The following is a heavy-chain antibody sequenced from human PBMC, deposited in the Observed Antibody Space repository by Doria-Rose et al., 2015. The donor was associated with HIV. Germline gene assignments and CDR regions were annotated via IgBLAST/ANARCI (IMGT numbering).Heavy chain of an antibody. J-gene: IGHJ4*02. Sequence: QVQLVESGAEVKKPGASVRVSCKVSGYTLTGLPMHWVRQAPGKGLEWLGGFHPQDGETIYTQKFQGRVTMTEDTSTDTAYLELSSPTSEDTAVYYCATGHRDGFNYGGDFWGQGTLVTVSS. D-gene: IGHD5-12*01. CDR1: GYTLTGLP. CDR2: FHPQDGET. V-gene: IGHV1-24*01. CDR3: ATGHRDGFNYGGDF.